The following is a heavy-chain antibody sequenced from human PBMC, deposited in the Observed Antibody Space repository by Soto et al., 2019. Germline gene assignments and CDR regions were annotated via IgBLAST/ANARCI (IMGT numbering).Heavy chain of an antibody. CDR3: ALTYYYDSSGYYDY. Sequence: GESLKISCKGSGYSFTSYWISWVRQMPGKGLEWMGRIDPSDSYTNYSPSFQGHVTISADKSISTAYLQWSGLKASDTAMYYCALTYYYDSSGYYDYWGQGTLVTVSS. J-gene: IGHJ4*02. D-gene: IGHD3-22*01. V-gene: IGHV5-10-1*01. CDR2: IDPSDSYT. CDR1: GYSFTSYW.